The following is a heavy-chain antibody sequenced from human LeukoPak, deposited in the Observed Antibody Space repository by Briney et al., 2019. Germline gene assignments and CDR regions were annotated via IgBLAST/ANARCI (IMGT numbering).Heavy chain of an antibody. V-gene: IGHV4-39*01. Sequence: SETLSLTCTVSGGSISSSRYYWGWIRQPPGKGLEWVGSVYHSGSTYYNVSLKSRVTISVDTSKNQFSLKLSSVTAADTAVYYCACLSSNGRRAFDIWGQGTMVTVSS. CDR2: VYHSGST. CDR3: ACLSSNGRRAFDI. D-gene: IGHD2-8*01. CDR1: GGSISSSRYY. J-gene: IGHJ3*02.